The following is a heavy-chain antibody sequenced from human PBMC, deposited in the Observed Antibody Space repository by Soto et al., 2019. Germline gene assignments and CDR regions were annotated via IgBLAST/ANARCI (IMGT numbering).Heavy chain of an antibody. D-gene: IGHD4-17*01. J-gene: IGHJ4*02. Sequence: QVQLQESGPGLVKPSETLSLTCTVSGGSISSYYWSWIRQPPGKGREWIGYLYYSGSTNYNPSLKIRVTISVDTSKNQSSLKQSSVTAADTAVYYWAGRDGVYFDYWGQGTLVTVSS. V-gene: IGHV4-59*08. CDR1: GGSISSYY. CDR2: LYYSGST. CDR3: AGRDGVYFDY.